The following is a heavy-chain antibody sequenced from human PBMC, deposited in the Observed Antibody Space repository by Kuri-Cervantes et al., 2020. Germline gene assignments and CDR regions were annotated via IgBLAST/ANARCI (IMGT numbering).Heavy chain of an antibody. CDR3: AKAPVVAATLSHFDY. CDR1: GFTFSSYA. V-gene: IGHV3-30-3*01. J-gene: IGHJ4*02. D-gene: IGHD2-15*01. Sequence: GGSLRLSCAASGFTFSSYAMHWVRQAPGKGLEWVAVISYDGSNKYYADSVKGRFTISRDNSKNTLYLQMNSLRGEDTAIYYCAKAPVVAATLSHFDYWGQGTLVTVSS. CDR2: ISYDGSNK.